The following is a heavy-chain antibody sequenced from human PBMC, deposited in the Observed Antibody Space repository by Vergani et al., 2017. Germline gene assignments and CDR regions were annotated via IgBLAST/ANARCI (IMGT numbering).Heavy chain of an antibody. CDR3: AKMITGYCSGGSCYSVFFDY. Sequence: QVQLVESAGGVVQPGRSLRLSCAASGFTFSSYGMHWVRQAPGKGLEWVAVISYDGSNKYYADSVKGRFTISRDNSKNTLYLQMNSLRAEDTAVYYCAKMITGYCSGGSCYSVFFDYWGQGTLVTVSS. J-gene: IGHJ4*02. CDR2: ISYDGSNK. V-gene: IGHV3-30*18. D-gene: IGHD2-15*01. CDR1: GFTFSSYG.